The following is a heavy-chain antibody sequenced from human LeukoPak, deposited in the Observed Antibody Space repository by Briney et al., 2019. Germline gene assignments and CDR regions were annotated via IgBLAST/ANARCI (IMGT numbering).Heavy chain of an antibody. CDR3: AKEGSAYYYDSSGLRYYFDY. CDR2: IKQDGSEK. CDR1: GFTFSSYW. Sequence: GGSLRLSCAASGFTFSSYWMSWVRQAPGKGLEWVANIKQDGSEKYYVDSVKGRFTISRDNAKNSLYLQMNSLRAEDTAVYYCAKEGSAYYYDSSGLRYYFDYWGQGTLVTVSS. D-gene: IGHD3-22*01. J-gene: IGHJ4*02. V-gene: IGHV3-7*01.